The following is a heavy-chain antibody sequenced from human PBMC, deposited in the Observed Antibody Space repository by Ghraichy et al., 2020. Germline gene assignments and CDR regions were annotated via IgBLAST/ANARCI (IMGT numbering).Heavy chain of an antibody. CDR3: ARSSRGASDY. V-gene: IGHV3-72*01. Sequence: GGSLRLSCAASGFTFSDHYMDWVRQAPAKGLEWVGRVKNKANSYTTEYAASVKGRFTVSRDDSKNSLYLEMNSLITEDTAVYYCARSSRGASDYWGPGTLVTVSS. J-gene: IGHJ4*02. D-gene: IGHD3-22*01. CDR2: VKNKANSYTT. CDR1: GFTFSDHY.